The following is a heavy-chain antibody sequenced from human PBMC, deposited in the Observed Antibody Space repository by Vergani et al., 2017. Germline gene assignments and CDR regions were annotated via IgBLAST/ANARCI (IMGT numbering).Heavy chain of an antibody. D-gene: IGHD5-12*01. J-gene: IGHJ6*02. CDR3: AREAATTLYGMDV. CDR1: GYTFTSYY. Sequence: QVQLVQSGAEVKKPGASVKASCKASGYTFTSYYMHWVRQAPGQGLEWMGIINPSGGSTSYAQKFQGRVTMTRDTSTSTVYMELSSLRSEDTAVYYCAREAATTLYGMDVWGQGTTVTGSS. V-gene: IGHV1-46*01. CDR2: INPSGGST.